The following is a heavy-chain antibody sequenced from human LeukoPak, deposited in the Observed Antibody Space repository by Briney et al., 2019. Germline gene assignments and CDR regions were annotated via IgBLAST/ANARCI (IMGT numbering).Heavy chain of an antibody. D-gene: IGHD6-19*01. Sequence: SETLSLTCIVSVASVRSQYWNWIRQPPGKRLEWIGFVSYSGTTNYNPSLNGRVTISVDTSKNQFSLKLSSVTAADTAVYYCAKTGRPNNSGWYRWFDPWGQGTLVTVSS. J-gene: IGHJ5*02. V-gene: IGHV4-59*08. CDR3: AKTGRPNNSGWYRWFDP. CDR1: VASVRSQY. CDR2: VSYSGTT.